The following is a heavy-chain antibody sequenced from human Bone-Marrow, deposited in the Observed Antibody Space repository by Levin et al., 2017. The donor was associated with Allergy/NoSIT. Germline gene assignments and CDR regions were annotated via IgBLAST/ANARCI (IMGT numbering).Heavy chain of an antibody. V-gene: IGHV4-30-2*01. CDR2: IFHTGST. CDR1: GGSISSGGSS. D-gene: IGHD3-10*01. CDR3: ARSFTMLRAGFDP. J-gene: IGHJ5*02. Sequence: PSETLSLTCALSGGSISSGGSSWSWIRQPPGKGLEWIGYIFHTGSTYYNSSLKSRVTISVDRSKNQFSLKLTSVTAADTAVYYCARSFTMLRAGFDPWGQGILVTVSS.